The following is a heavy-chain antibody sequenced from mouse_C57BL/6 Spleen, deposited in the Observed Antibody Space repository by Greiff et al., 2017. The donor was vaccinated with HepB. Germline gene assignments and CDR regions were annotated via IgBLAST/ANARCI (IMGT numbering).Heavy chain of an antibody. D-gene: IGHD2-12*01. J-gene: IGHJ2*01. CDR2: IDPETGGT. V-gene: IGHV1-15*01. CDR1: GYTFTDYE. CDR3: TRENSHYFDY. Sequence: VQLQQSGAELVRPGASVTLSCKASGYTFTDYEMHWVKQTPVHGLEWIGAIDPETGGTAYNQKFKGKAILTADKSSSTAYMELRSLTSEDSAVYYCTRENSHYFDYWGQGTTLTVSS.